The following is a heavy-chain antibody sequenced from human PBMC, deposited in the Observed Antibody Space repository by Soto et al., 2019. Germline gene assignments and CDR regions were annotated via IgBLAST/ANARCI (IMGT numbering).Heavy chain of an antibody. CDR1: GFTFSSYA. V-gene: IGHV3-23*01. CDR3: APMGIERVNYDFWSGYFNNWFDP. Sequence: GGSLRLSCAASGFTFSSYAMSWVRQAPGKGLEWVSAISGSGGSTYYADSVKGRFTISRDNSKNTLYLQMNSLRAEDTAVYYCAPMGIERVNYDFWSGYFNNWFDPWGQGTLVTVSS. CDR2: ISGSGGST. J-gene: IGHJ5*02. D-gene: IGHD3-3*01.